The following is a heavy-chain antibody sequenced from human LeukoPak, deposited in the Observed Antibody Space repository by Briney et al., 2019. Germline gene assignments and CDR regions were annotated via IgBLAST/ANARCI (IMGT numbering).Heavy chain of an antibody. CDR3: ARDTKYAFDN. CDR1: GFTFSDYI. J-gene: IGHJ4*02. Sequence: GGSQRLSCAASGFTFSDYIMNWVRQAPGKGLEWISYVGISSGNTKYADSVKGRFTISGDKAKNSLYLQMSSLRVEDTAVYYCARDTKYAFDNWGQGTLVTVSS. D-gene: IGHD2-2*01. V-gene: IGHV3-48*01. CDR2: VGISSGNT.